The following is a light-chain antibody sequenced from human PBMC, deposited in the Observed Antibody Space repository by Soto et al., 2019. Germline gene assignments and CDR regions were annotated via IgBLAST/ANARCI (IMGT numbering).Light chain of an antibody. J-gene: IGKJ2*01. CDR2: GAS. V-gene: IGKV3-20*01. CDR1: QVIGSRY. Sequence: EIVMTQSPGTLSLSPGERATISCRASQVIGSRYLAWYHQKSGQAPRLLLYGASSRATGIPDRFSGSGSGTDFTLTISRLEPEAFGVYYCQQFGSSIPHTFGQGTKLEIK. CDR3: QQFGSSIPHT.